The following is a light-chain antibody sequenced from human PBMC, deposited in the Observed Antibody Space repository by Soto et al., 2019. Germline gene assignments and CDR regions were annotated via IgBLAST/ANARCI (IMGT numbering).Light chain of an antibody. CDR1: QSLLDSNGYDS. Sequence: DIVLTQSPLSLPVTPGEPASISCRSSQSLLDSNGYDSFDWYLQKPGQSPQLLIYLGSNRASGVPARFSGSGSGTDFTLKISRVEADDVGVYYCMQALQTPPTFGQGTKVEIK. J-gene: IGKJ1*01. CDR2: LGS. CDR3: MQALQTPPT. V-gene: IGKV2-28*01.